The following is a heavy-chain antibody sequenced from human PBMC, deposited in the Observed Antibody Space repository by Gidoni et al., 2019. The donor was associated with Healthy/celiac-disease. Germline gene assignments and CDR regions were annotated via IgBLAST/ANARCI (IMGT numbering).Heavy chain of an antibody. CDR3: ARDVWFRELFSSGFDY. Sequence: EVQLVESGGGLVKPGGSLRLSCAASGFPFSSYSMNWVRQAPGKGLEWVSSISSSSSYIYYADSVKGRFTISRDNAKNSLYLQMNSLRAEDTAVYYCARDVWFRELFSSGFDYWGQGTLVTVSS. V-gene: IGHV3-21*01. J-gene: IGHJ4*02. D-gene: IGHD3-10*01. CDR2: ISSSSSYI. CDR1: GFPFSSYS.